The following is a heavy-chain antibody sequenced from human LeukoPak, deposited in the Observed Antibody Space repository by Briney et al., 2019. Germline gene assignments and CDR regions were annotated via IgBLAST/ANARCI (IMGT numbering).Heavy chain of an antibody. J-gene: IGHJ6*04. CDR1: GGSFSGYY. D-gene: IGHD4-17*01. Sequence: SETLSLTCAVYGGSFSGYYWSWIRQPPGKGLEWIGEINHSGSTNYSPSLKSRVTISVDTSKNQFSLKLSSVTAADTAVYYCARIVRRPHYYYGMDVWGKGTTVTVSS. V-gene: IGHV4-34*01. CDR3: ARIVRRPHYYYGMDV. CDR2: INHSGST.